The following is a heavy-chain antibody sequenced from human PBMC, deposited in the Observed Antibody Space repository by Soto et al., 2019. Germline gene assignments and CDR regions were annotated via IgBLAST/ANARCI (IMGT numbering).Heavy chain of an antibody. CDR2: IYHSGST. CDR3: ARAMTTVTPFDY. J-gene: IGHJ4*02. V-gene: IGHV4-30-2*01. D-gene: IGHD4-17*01. Sequence: QLQLQESGSGLVKPSQTLSLTCAVSGGSISSGGYSWSWIRQPPGKGLECIGYIYHSGSTYYNPSLKSRVTISVDRSKNQFALKLTSVTAADTAVYYCARAMTTVTPFDYWGQGTLVTVSS. CDR1: GGSISSGGYS.